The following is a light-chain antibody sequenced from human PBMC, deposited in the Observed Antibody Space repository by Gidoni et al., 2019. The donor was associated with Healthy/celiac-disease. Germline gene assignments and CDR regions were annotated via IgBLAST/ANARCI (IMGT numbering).Light chain of an antibody. CDR1: QSVSSN. CDR2: GAS. J-gene: IGKJ2*01. Sequence: EIVITQSPATLSVSPGERATLPCRASQSVSSNLAWYQQKPGQAPRLLIYGASTRATGIPARFSGSGSGTEFTLTIRSLQSEDFAVYYCQQYNNWYTFGQGTKLEIK. CDR3: QQYNNWYT. V-gene: IGKV3-15*01.